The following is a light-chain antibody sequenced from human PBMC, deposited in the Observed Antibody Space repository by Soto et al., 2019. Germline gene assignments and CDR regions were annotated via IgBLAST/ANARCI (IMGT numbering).Light chain of an antibody. CDR3: QQYGSSPAT. J-gene: IGKJ4*01. CDR1: QSVTNNY. Sequence: EIVLTQSPGTLSLSPGERVTLSCRASQSVTNNYVAWYQQRPGHAPRLLIYGASSRATGIPDRFSGSGSGTDFALTITSLEPEDFAVYCCQQYGSSPATFGGGTKVEIK. V-gene: IGKV3-20*01. CDR2: GAS.